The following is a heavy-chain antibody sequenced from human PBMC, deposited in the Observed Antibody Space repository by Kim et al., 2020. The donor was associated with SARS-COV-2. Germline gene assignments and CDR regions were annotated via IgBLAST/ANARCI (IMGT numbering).Heavy chain of an antibody. Sequence: KTRYSPRFQAQVSLTRDTSATTAYLELSGLRSEDTAVYYCAREAVAGSFDHWGQGTLVTVSS. D-gene: IGHD6-19*01. V-gene: IGHV1-3*01. J-gene: IGHJ4*02. CDR3: AREAVAGSFDH. CDR2: KT.